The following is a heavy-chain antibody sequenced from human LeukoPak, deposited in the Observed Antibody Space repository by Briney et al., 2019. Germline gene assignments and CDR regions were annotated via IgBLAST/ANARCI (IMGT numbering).Heavy chain of an antibody. Sequence: GGSLRLSCTASGFTVSSNYMSWVRQAPGKGLEWVSVIYSGGSTYYADSVKGRFTISRDNSKNTMYLQMNSLRAEDTAVYYCARAVRDSSGYYEYYYYGMDVWGQGTTVTVSS. CDR2: IYSGGST. J-gene: IGHJ6*02. D-gene: IGHD3-22*01. CDR3: ARAVRDSSGYYEYYYYGMDV. CDR1: GFTVSSNY. V-gene: IGHV3-66*02.